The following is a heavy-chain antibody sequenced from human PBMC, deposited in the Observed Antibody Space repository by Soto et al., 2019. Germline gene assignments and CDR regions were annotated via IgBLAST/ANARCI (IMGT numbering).Heavy chain of an antibody. Sequence: QVQLVESGGGVVQPGRSLRLSCAASGFTFSSYGMHWVRQAPGKGLEWVAVIWYDGSNKYYADSVKGRFTISRDNSKNTLYLQMNSLRAEDTAVYYCARRWGYEAFDIWGQGTMVTVSS. CDR3: ARRWGYEAFDI. CDR2: IWYDGSNK. CDR1: GFTFSSYG. V-gene: IGHV3-33*01. J-gene: IGHJ3*02. D-gene: IGHD3-16*01.